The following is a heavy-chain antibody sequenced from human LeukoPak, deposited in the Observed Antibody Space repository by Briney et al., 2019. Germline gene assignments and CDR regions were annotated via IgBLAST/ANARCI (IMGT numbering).Heavy chain of an antibody. J-gene: IGHJ4*02. CDR3: ARTISYDANDY. Sequence: GSLRLSCAASGFTFSSYAMNWVRQPPGKGLEWIGEIYHSGSTNYNPSLKSRVTISVDKSKNQFSLKLSSVTAADTAVYYCARTISYDANDYWGQGTLVTVSS. V-gene: IGHV4-4*02. D-gene: IGHD5-12*01. CDR1: GFTFSSYAM. CDR2: IYHSGST.